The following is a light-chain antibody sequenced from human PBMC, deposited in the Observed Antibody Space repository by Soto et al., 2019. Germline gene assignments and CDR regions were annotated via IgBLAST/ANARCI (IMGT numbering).Light chain of an antibody. Sequence: DIQITQSPSSLSASVGDTVTITCRATQTMSRYLSWYQQKPAKAPNLLLYDASTLQSGVPSRFSGSGSGTNFTLIISRLEPEDFAVYYCQQYGSSPTWTFGQGTKV. V-gene: IGKV1-39*01. J-gene: IGKJ1*01. CDR2: DAS. CDR1: QTMSRY. CDR3: QQYGSSPTWT.